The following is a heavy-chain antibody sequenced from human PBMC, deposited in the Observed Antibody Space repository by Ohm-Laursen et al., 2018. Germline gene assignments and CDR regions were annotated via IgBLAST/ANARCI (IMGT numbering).Heavy chain of an antibody. Sequence: SLRLSCTASGFTFSSYAMSWVRQAPGKGLEWVSAISGSGGSTYYADSVKGRFTISRDNSKNTLYLQMNSLRAEDTAAYYCATDRGSPVDDDAFDIWGQGTMVTVSS. CDR3: ATDRGSPVDDDAFDI. D-gene: IGHD1-26*01. J-gene: IGHJ3*02. CDR1: GFTFSSYA. CDR2: ISGSGGST. V-gene: IGHV3-23*01.